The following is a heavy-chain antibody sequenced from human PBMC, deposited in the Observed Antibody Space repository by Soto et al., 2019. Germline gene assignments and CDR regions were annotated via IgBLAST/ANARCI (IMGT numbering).Heavy chain of an antibody. CDR3: ARGLDPDAFDI. J-gene: IGHJ3*02. CDR1: GFTFSSNW. CDR2: IKQDGSKK. V-gene: IGHV3-7*01. D-gene: IGHD5-12*01. Sequence: PGGSLRLSCAASGFTFSSNWMGWVRQAPGVGLEWVANIKQDGSKKYYVDSVKGRFTISRNNAKNSLHLQMSSLRAEDTAVYYCARGLDPDAFDIWGQGTMVTVSS.